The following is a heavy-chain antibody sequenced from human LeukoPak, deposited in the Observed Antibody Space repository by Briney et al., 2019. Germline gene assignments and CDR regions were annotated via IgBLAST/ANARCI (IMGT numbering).Heavy chain of an antibody. Sequence: ASVKVSCTASGYTFTGYYMHWVRQAPGQGLEWMGWINPNSGGTNYAQKFQGRVTMTRDTSISTAYIELSRLRSDDTAVYYCAARITIFGVVSDFDYWGQGTLVTVSS. CDR2: INPNSGGT. V-gene: IGHV1-2*02. J-gene: IGHJ4*02. CDR3: AARITIFGVVSDFDY. D-gene: IGHD3-3*01. CDR1: GYTFTGYY.